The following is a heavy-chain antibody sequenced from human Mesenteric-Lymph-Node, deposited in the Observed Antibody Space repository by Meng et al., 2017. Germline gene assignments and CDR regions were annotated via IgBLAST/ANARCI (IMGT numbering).Heavy chain of an antibody. CDR3: ARVGWRQWSFDL. CDR1: GDSISSTDYY. V-gene: IGHV4-30-4*01. CDR2: IYYSGST. Sequence: QVQLQESGPGLVKPSQTLSLTCTVSGDSISSTDYYWSWVRQPPGKGLEWIGYIYYSGSTYYNPSLRSRVAISIDTSKNQFSLKLTSVTAADTAVYYCARVGWRQWSFDLWGRGTLVTVSS. J-gene: IGHJ2*01. D-gene: IGHD5-18*01.